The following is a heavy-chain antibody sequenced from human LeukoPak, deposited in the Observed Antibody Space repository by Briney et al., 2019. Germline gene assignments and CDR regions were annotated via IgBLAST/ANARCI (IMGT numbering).Heavy chain of an antibody. CDR1: GYTFTNYY. CDR2: INPGGDNT. Sequence: ASVKVSCKASGYTFTNYYIHWVRQAPGQGLEWMGLINPGGDNTDYAQNFQGRVTMTRDTSTSTVYMGLSSLRSEDTAVYYCARIRDGYNDAYDIWGRGTMVTVSS. D-gene: IGHD5-24*01. CDR3: ARIRDGYNDAYDI. J-gene: IGHJ3*02. V-gene: IGHV1-46*01.